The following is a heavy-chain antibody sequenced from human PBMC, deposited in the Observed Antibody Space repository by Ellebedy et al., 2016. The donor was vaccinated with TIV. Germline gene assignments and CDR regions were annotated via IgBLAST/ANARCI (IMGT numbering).Heavy chain of an antibody. CDR2: VSERVGRT. J-gene: IGHJ4*02. Sequence: GESLKISCAASGFTFSDYVMAWVRQVPGKGLEWVSAVSERVGRTFYADSVKVRFSISRDNFDNTLFLHMHSLTAGDTAVYYCTKRAQGWGFFDYWGQGILVSVSS. CDR1: GFTFSDYV. D-gene: IGHD3-16*01. V-gene: IGHV3-23*01. CDR3: TKRAQGWGFFDY.